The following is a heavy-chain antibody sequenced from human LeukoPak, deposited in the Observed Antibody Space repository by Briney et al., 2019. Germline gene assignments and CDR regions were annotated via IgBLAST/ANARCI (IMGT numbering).Heavy chain of an antibody. J-gene: IGHJ6*02. V-gene: IGHV4-34*01. CDR1: GGSFSGYY. CDR2: INHSGST. CDR3: ARAPGGGYSRRLYYYGMDV. Sequence: SETLSLTCAVYGGSFSGYYWSWIRQPPGKGLEWIGEINHSGSTNYNPSLKSRVTISVDTSKNQFSLKLSSVTAADTAVYYCARAPGGGYSRRLYYYGMDVWGQGTTVTVSS. D-gene: IGHD5-18*01.